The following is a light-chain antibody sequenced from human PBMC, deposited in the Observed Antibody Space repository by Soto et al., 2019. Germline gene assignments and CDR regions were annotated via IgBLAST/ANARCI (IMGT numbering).Light chain of an antibody. V-gene: IGKV1-39*01. Sequence: DIQITQSPCSLSASVGDRVTITCRASQRISTYLNWYQQKPGKAPKFLIYDASNLQSGVPSRFSGGGSGTDFTLTISSLQPEDFATYYCQQSYSTSDTFGQGTKVDIK. J-gene: IGKJ1*01. CDR3: QQSYSTSDT. CDR2: DAS. CDR1: QRISTY.